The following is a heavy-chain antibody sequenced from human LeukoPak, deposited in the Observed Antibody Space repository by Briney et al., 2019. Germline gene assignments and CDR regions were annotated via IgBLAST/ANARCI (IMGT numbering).Heavy chain of an antibody. Sequence: ASLKVSCKASGYTFTGYYMHWVRQTPGQGLEWMGWINPNSGGTNYAQKFQGRVTMTRDTSISTAYMELSRLRSDDTAVYYCARDGRKVRGVIITNWFDPWGQGTLVTVSS. D-gene: IGHD3-10*01. J-gene: IGHJ5*02. CDR2: INPNSGGT. V-gene: IGHV1-2*02. CDR3: ARDGRKVRGVIITNWFDP. CDR1: GYTFTGYY.